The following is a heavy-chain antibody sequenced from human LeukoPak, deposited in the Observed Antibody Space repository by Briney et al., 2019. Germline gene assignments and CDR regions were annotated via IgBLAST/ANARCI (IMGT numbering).Heavy chain of an antibody. CDR2: INPNSGGT. CDR1: GYTFTGYY. Sequence: ASVKVSCKASGYTFTGYYLFWVRQAPGQGLEWMGWINPNSGGTKYAQKLQGRVTMTTDTSTSTAYMELRSLRSDDTAVYYCARNFYDSSGYDPFDIWGQGTMVTVSS. J-gene: IGHJ3*02. D-gene: IGHD3-22*01. V-gene: IGHV1-2*02. CDR3: ARNFYDSSGYDPFDI.